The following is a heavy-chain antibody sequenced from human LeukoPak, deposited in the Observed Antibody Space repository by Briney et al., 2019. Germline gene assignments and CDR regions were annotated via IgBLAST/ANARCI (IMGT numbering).Heavy chain of an antibody. CDR3: ARGRRIAVAGTVYYYYYMDV. CDR2: IYTSGST. J-gene: IGHJ6*03. D-gene: IGHD6-19*01. Sequence: SETLSLTCAVYGGSLSGYTCSWIRQPAGKGLEWIGRIYTSGSTNYNPSLKSRVTMSVDTSKNQFSLKLSSVTAADTAVYYCARGRRIAVAGTVYYYYYMDVWGKGTTVTVSS. V-gene: IGHV4-59*10. CDR1: GGSLSGYT.